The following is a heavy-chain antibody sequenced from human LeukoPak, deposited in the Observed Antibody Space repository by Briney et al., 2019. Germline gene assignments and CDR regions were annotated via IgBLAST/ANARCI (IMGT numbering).Heavy chain of an antibody. V-gene: IGHV5-51*01. CDR1: GYRFSFYW. Sequence: GESLQISFQGSGYRFSFYWIGWVRPMPGKGLEWMGIIYPGDSDTRYSPSFQGQVTLSADKSISTAYLQWSSLKASDTAMYYCARETPTRGAFDIWGQGTMVTVSS. CDR2: IYPGDSDT. J-gene: IGHJ3*02. CDR3: ARETPTRGAFDI. D-gene: IGHD3-10*01.